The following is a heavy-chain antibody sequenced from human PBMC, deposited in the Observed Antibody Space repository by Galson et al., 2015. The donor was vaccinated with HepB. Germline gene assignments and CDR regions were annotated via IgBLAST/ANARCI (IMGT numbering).Heavy chain of an antibody. J-gene: IGHJ4*02. V-gene: IGHV3-33*01. Sequence: SLRLSCAASGFTFSSYGMHWVRQAPGKGLEWVAVIWYDGSNKYYADSVKGRFTISRDNSKNTLYLQMNSLRAEDTAVYYCARGPPYYDILTGYYIRGSIDYWGQGTLVTVSS. CDR2: IWYDGSNK. CDR1: GFTFSSYG. CDR3: ARGPPYYDILTGYYIRGSIDY. D-gene: IGHD3-9*01.